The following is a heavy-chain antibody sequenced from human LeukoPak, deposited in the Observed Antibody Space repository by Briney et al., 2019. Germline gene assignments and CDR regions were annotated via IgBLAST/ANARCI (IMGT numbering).Heavy chain of an antibody. V-gene: IGHV1-18*01. J-gene: IGHJ6*02. CDR3: AGTHHYYYYYGMDV. Sequence: ASVKVSCKASGYTFTSYGISWVRQAPGQGLEWMGWISAYNGNTSYAQKLQGRVTMTTDTSTSTAYMELRGLRSDDTAVYYCAGTHHYYYYYGMDVWGQGTTVTVSS. CDR1: GYTFTSYG. CDR2: ISAYNGNT.